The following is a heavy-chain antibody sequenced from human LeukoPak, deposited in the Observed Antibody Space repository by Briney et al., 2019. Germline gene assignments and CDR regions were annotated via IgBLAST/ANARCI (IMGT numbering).Heavy chain of an antibody. CDR2: INPNSGGT. Sequence: ASVTVSYKASGYTFTDYYMHWVRQAPGQGVEGMGWINPNSGGTNYAQKFQGRVTMTRDTSISTAYMELSRLRSDDTAVYYCAREYYDILTGRVDYWGQGTLVTVSS. D-gene: IGHD3-9*01. V-gene: IGHV1-2*02. J-gene: IGHJ4*02. CDR1: GYTFTDYY. CDR3: AREYYDILTGRVDY.